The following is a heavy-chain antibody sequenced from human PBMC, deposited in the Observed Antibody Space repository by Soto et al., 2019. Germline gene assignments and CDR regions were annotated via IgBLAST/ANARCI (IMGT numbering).Heavy chain of an antibody. V-gene: IGHV1-3*04. CDR1: GYTFSSYA. CDR2: INTAKETT. Sequence: QVQLVQSGAEVKKPGASVKVSCRASGYTFSSYAIHWVRQAPGQRLEWVGWINTAKETTKYSQKFQGRVTITRDTSATIVYMDLSSLRSEDTAVYFCARGNSWSYFDLWGQGTLVTVSS. CDR3: ARGNSWSYFDL. J-gene: IGHJ4*02. D-gene: IGHD6-13*01.